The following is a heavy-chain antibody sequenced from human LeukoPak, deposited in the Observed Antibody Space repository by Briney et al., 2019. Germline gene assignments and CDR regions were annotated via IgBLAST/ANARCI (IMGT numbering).Heavy chain of an antibody. Sequence: SETLSLTCTVPGGSISSYYWSWIRQPPGKGLEWIGYIYYSGSTNYNPSLKSRVTISVDTSKNQFSLKLSSVTAADTAVYYCARHGPGYSSSWYDYWGQGTLVTVSS. CDR3: ARHGPGYSSSWYDY. CDR1: GGSISSYY. V-gene: IGHV4-59*08. D-gene: IGHD6-13*01. J-gene: IGHJ4*02. CDR2: IYYSGST.